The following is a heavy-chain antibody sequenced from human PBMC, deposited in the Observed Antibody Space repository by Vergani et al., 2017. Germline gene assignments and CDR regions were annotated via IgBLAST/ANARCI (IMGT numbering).Heavy chain of an antibody. Sequence: QMQLVQSGPEVKKPGTSVKVSCKASGFTFTSSAVQWVRQARGQRLEWIGWIVVGSGNTNYAQKFQERVTITRDMSTSTAYMELSSLRSEDTAVYYCARDRDWLKGAFDIWGQGTMVTVSS. J-gene: IGHJ3*02. V-gene: IGHV1-58*01. CDR3: ARDRDWLKGAFDI. CDR1: GFTFTSSA. CDR2: IVVGSGNT. D-gene: IGHD3/OR15-3a*01.